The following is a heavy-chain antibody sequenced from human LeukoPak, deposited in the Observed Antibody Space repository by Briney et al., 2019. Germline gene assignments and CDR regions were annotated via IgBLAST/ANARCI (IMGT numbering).Heavy chain of an antibody. D-gene: IGHD2-2*01. J-gene: IGHJ6*02. CDR2: ISSSSSYI. CDR1: GFTFSSYS. CDR3: ARDMPYYGMDV. V-gene: IGHV3-21*01. Sequence: GGSLRLSCAASGFTFSSYSMYWVRQAPGKGLEWVSSISSSSSYIYYADSVKGRFTISRDNAKNSLYLQMNSLRAEDTAVYYCARDMPYYGMDVWGQGTTVTVSS.